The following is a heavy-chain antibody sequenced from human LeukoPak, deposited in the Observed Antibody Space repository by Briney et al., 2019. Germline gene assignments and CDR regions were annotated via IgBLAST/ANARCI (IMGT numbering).Heavy chain of an antibody. V-gene: IGHV4-34*01. CDR2: INHSGST. Sequence: SETLSLTCAAYGGSFSGYYWSWIRQPPGKGLEWIGEINHSGSTNYNPSLKSRVTISVDTSKNQFSLKLSSVTAADTAVYYCATSPVGGYSYGHWGQGTLVTVSS. CDR3: ATSPVGGYSYGH. J-gene: IGHJ4*02. D-gene: IGHD5-18*01. CDR1: GGSFSGYY.